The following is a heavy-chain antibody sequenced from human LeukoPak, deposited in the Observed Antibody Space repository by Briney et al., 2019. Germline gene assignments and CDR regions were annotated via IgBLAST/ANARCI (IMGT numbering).Heavy chain of an antibody. CDR3: AKVNFWGHFDY. CDR1: GFTFPTYA. D-gene: IGHD7-27*01. Sequence: GGSLRLSCAASGFTFPTYAMTWVRQAPGKGLEWVSGISHSGGSTYYADSVKGRFTISRDNSKNTLYLQMNSLRAEDTAVYYCAKVNFWGHFDYWGQGTLVTVSS. V-gene: IGHV3-23*01. J-gene: IGHJ4*02. CDR2: ISHSGGST.